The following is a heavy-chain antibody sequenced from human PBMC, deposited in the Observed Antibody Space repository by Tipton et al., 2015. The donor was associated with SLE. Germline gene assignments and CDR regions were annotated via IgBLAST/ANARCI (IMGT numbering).Heavy chain of an antibody. V-gene: IGHV3-30*01. CDR3: ARVLGSYYGMDV. J-gene: IGHJ6*02. Sequence: DSVKGRLTISRDNSKNTLYLQMNSLRAEDTAVYYCARVLGSYYGMDVWGQGTTVTVSS.